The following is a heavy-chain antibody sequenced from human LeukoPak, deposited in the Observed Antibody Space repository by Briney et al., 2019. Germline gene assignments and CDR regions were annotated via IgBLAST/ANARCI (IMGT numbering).Heavy chain of an antibody. CDR3: ARRVMGCSSTSCYSGAFDI. V-gene: IGHV4-39*01. J-gene: IGHJ3*02. D-gene: IGHD2-2*02. Sequence: PGGSLRLSCAASGFTFSSYSMNWVRQAPGKGLEWIGSIYYSGSTYYNPSLKSRVTISVDTSKNQFSLKLSSVTAADTAVYYCARRVMGCSSTSCYSGAFDIWGQGTMVTVSS. CDR2: IYYSGST. CDR1: GFTFSSYSMN.